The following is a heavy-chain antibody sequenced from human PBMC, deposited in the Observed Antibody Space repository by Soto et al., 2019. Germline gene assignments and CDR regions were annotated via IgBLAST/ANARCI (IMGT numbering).Heavy chain of an antibody. CDR3: ASSGIVGREVDTWFDP. J-gene: IGHJ5*02. V-gene: IGHV4-59*01. CDR2: ISYRGST. Sequence: SETLSLTCTVSAGSITTSYWSWIRQPLGKALEWIGYISYRGSTNYNPSLKSRLTISIDTSKSQISLKLTSMTTADTAVYYCASSGIVGREVDTWFDPWGQGTLVTVSS. D-gene: IGHD3-22*01. CDR1: AGSITTSY.